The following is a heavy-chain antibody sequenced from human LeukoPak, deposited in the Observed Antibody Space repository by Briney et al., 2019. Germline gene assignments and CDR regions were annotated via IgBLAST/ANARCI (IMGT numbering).Heavy chain of an antibody. CDR3: ARVGTWELQRVFDY. V-gene: IGHV3-7*01. CDR1: GFTFTDYW. J-gene: IGHJ4*02. D-gene: IGHD1-26*01. CDR2: IQRGGSES. Sequence: GGSLRLSCAASGFTFTDYWMTWVRRVPGKGLEWVANIQRGGSESYYVDSVEGRFTISRENAKNSLYLQMDSLRVEDTAVYYCARVGTWELQRVFDYWGQGTLVTVSS.